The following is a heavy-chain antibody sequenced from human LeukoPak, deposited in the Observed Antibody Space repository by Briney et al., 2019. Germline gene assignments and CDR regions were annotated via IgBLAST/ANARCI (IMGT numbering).Heavy chain of an antibody. CDR1: GGSISSGGYS. Sequence: SQTLSLTCAVSGGSISSGGYSWSWIRQPPGKGLEWIGYIYHSGSTYYNPSLKSRVTISVDRSKNQFSLKLSSVTAADTAVYYCAREGASGFDYWGQGTLVTVSS. CDR2: IYHSGST. V-gene: IGHV4-30-2*01. CDR3: AREGASGFDY. D-gene: IGHD3-10*01. J-gene: IGHJ4*02.